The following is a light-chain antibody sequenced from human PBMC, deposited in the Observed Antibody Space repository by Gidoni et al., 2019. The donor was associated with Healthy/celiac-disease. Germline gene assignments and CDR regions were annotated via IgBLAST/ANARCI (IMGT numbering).Light chain of an antibody. CDR2: DDS. V-gene: IGLV3-21*02. Sequence: SYGLTQPPSGSGAPGQTARITWGGNNIGSQSVHWYQQKPGQSPVLVVYDDSDRPSGIPERFSGSNSGNTATLTISRVEAGDEADYYCQVWDSSSDHYVFGTGTKVTVL. J-gene: IGLJ1*01. CDR3: QVWDSSSDHYV. CDR1: NIGSQS.